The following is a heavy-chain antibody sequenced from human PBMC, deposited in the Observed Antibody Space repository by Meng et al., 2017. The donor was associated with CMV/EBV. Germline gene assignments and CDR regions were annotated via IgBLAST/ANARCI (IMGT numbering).Heavy chain of an antibody. J-gene: IGHJ4*02. CDR2: IIPIFGTA. Sequence: KAAGGTFSSDAISWVRQAPGQGLEWMGGIIPIFGTANYAQKFQGRVTITTDESTSTAYMELSSLRSEDTAVYYCARAGSGSYYYFDYWGQGTLVTVSS. CDR1: GGTFSSDA. CDR3: ARAGSGSYYYFDY. V-gene: IGHV1-69*05. D-gene: IGHD3-10*01.